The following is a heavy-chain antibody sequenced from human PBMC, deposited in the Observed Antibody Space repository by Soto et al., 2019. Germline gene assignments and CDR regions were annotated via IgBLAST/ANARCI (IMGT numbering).Heavy chain of an antibody. Sequence: PGGSLRLSCAASGFTFSSYGMDWVRQAPGKGLEWVAVIWYDGSNKYYADSVKGRFTISRDNSKNTLYLQMNSLRAEDTAVYYCARDRGSGDRYYFDYWGQGTLVTVSS. CDR3: ARDRGSGDRYYFDY. CDR1: GFTFSSYG. J-gene: IGHJ4*02. V-gene: IGHV3-33*01. CDR2: IWYDGSNK. D-gene: IGHD4-17*01.